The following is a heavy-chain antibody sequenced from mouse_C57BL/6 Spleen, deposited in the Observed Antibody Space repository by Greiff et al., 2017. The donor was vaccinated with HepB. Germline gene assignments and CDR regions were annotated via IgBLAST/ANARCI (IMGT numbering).Heavy chain of an antibody. CDR3: ARVGTVDY. CDR2: ISYDGSN. V-gene: IGHV3-6*01. D-gene: IGHD3-3*01. CDR1: GYSITSGYY. Sequence: VQLKESGPGLVKPSQSLSLTCSVTGYSITSGYYWNWIRQFPGNKLEWMGYISYDGSNNYNPSLKNRISITRDTSKNQFFLKLNSVTTEDTATYYCARVGTVDYWGQGTTLTVSS. J-gene: IGHJ2*01.